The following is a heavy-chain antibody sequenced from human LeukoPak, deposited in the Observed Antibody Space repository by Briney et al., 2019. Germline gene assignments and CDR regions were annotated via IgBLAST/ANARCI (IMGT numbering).Heavy chain of an antibody. V-gene: IGHV1-2*04. J-gene: IGHJ3*02. CDR2: INPNSGGT. CDR3: AREVEQQLGHDAFDI. D-gene: IGHD6-13*01. CDR1: GYTFTGYY. Sequence: ASVKVSCKASGYTFTGYYMHWVRQAPGQGLEWMGWINPNSGGTNYAQKFQGWVTMTRDTSISTAYMELSRLRSDDTAVYYCAREVEQQLGHDAFDIWGQGTMVTVSS.